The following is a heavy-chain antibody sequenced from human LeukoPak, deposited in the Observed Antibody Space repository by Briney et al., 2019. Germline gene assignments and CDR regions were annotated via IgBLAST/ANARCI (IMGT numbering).Heavy chain of an antibody. CDR1: GFTFSSYW. D-gene: IGHD1-26*01. V-gene: IGHV3-74*01. J-gene: IGHJ4*02. CDR2: INNDGSST. Sequence: PGGSLRLSCAASGFTFSSYWMHWVRQAPGKGLVWVSRINNDGSSTNYADSVKGRFTISRDNAKNTLYLQMNSLRAEDTAVYYCARDKAGAAEYWGQGTLVTVSS. CDR3: ARDKAGAAEY.